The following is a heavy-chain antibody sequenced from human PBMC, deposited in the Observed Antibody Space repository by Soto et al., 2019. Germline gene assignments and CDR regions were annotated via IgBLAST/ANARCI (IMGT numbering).Heavy chain of an antibody. V-gene: IGHV4-39*01. D-gene: IGHD3-22*01. CDR1: GGSISSSSYY. Sequence: QLQLQESGPGLVKPSETLSLTCTVSGGSISSSSYYWGWIRQPPGKGLEWIGSIYYSGSTYYNPALKSRATISANTSKTQFTLKLSSATAALTAVYSWARPYYDSSGYQSFDAFDIWGQGTMVTVSS. CDR3: ARPYYDSSGYQSFDAFDI. J-gene: IGHJ3*02. CDR2: IYYSGST.